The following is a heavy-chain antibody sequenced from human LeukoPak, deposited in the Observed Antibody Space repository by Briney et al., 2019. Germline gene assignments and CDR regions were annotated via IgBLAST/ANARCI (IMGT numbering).Heavy chain of an antibody. J-gene: IGHJ2*01. CDR3: ARERGGTLFRRYFDL. D-gene: IGHD3-16*01. V-gene: IGHV4-61*02. CDR1: GGSISSGSYY. Sequence: PSQTLSLTCTVSGGSISSGSYYWSWIRQPAGKGLEWIGRIYTSGSTNYNPSLKSRVTISVATSKNQFSLRLSSVTSADTAVYYCARERGGTLFRRYFDLWGRGTLVTVSS. CDR2: IYTSGST.